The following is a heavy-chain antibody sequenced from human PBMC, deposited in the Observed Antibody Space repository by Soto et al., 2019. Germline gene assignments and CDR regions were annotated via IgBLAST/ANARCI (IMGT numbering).Heavy chain of an antibody. V-gene: IGHV4-4*02. CDR3: ARARATIAAAAIFDC. Sequence: QVQLQESGPGLVKPSGTLSLTCAVSGGSISTSNWWSWVRQPPGKGLEWIGEVYRTGSTNYNPSLERRVTVSIDKAKDRFSLKLTSVTAADTAVYYCARARATIAAAAIFDCWGQGTLVTVSS. CDR1: GGSISTSNW. CDR2: VYRTGST. J-gene: IGHJ4*02. D-gene: IGHD6-13*01.